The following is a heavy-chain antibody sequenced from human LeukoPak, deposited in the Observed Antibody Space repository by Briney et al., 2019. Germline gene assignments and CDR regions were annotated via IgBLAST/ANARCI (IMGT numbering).Heavy chain of an antibody. CDR3: ARAQGYCSSTSCYTGDDY. CDR1: ESTFSSYS. Sequence: GGSLRLSCAASESTFSSYSMNWVRQAPGKGLGWVSSISSSSSYIYYADSVKGRFTISRDNAKNSLYLQMNSLRAEDTAVYYCARAQGYCSSTSCYTGDDYWGQGTLVTVSS. V-gene: IGHV3-21*01. D-gene: IGHD2-2*02. J-gene: IGHJ4*02. CDR2: ISSSSSYI.